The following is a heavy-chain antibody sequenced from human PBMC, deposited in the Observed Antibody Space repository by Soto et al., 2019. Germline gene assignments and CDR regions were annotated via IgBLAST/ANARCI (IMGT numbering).Heavy chain of an antibody. CDR2: ISYDGSNK. CDR3: AKDRTLCANGVCYPGYYFDY. D-gene: IGHD2-8*01. Sequence: QVQLVESGGGVVQPGRSLRLSCAASGFTFSSYGMHWVRQAPGKGLEWVAVISYDGSNKYYADSVKGRFTISRDNSKNTLYLQMNSLRAEDTAVYYCAKDRTLCANGVCYPGYYFDYWGQGTLVTVSS. J-gene: IGHJ4*02. CDR1: GFTFSSYG. V-gene: IGHV3-30*18.